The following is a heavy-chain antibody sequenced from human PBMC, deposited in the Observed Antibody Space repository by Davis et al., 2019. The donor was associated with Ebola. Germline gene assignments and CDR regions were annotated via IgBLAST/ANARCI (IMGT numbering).Heavy chain of an antibody. CDR2: ISSSSSTI. Sequence: PGGSLRLSCAASGFTFSSYSTNWVRQAPGKGLEWVSYISSSSSTIYYADSVKGRFTISRDNAKNSLYLQMNSLRDEDTAVYYWARWYSYGYDWFDPWGQGTLVTVSS. CDR3: ARWYSYGYDWFDP. CDR1: GFTFSSYS. V-gene: IGHV3-48*02. D-gene: IGHD5-18*01. J-gene: IGHJ5*02.